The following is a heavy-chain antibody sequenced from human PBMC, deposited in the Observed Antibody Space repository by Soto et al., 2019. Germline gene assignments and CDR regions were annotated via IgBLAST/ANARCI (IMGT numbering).Heavy chain of an antibody. J-gene: IGHJ6*02. CDR3: ARPGYSYGMYGMDV. Sequence: GESLKISCTASGYSFTNYWIGWVRQTPGKGLGWIGFIYPLDSDSIYSPSLQGQVTFSVDKSIPSAYMQWNSLNASDSARYYHARPGYSYGMYGMDVWGQGTRVTVSS. D-gene: IGHD5-12*01. CDR1: GYSFTNYW. CDR2: IYPLDSDS. V-gene: IGHV5-51*01.